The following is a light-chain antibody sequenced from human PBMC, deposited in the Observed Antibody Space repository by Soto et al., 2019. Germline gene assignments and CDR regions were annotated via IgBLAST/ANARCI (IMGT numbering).Light chain of an antibody. CDR2: GAS. CDR1: QSVSSN. CDR3: QQYNNWPRT. J-gene: IGKJ1*01. Sequence: IMMTPSPATLSVSPRGKATPPRRASQSVSSNLAWYQQKPGQAPRLLIYGASTRATGIPARFSGSGSGTEFTLTISSLQSEDFAVYYCQQYNNWPRTFGQGTKVDIK. V-gene: IGKV3-15*01.